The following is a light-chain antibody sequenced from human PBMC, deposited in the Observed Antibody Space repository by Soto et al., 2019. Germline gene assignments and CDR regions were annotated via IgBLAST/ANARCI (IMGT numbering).Light chain of an antibody. CDR3: QQYDSYSWT. V-gene: IGKV1-5*01. Sequence: DIQMTQSPSTLSASVGERVTITCRASQSVGNWSAWYQHKPGKAPKLLIYDVSSLESGLPSRFSGSGSGTEFILTISSLQPDDFATYYCQQYDSYSWTFGQGTKVDIK. CDR1: QSVGNW. CDR2: DVS. J-gene: IGKJ1*01.